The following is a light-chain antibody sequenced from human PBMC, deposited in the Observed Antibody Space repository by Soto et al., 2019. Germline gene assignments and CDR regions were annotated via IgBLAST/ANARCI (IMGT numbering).Light chain of an antibody. CDR1: QGISSA. Sequence: AIQLTKSPSSLSASVGDRVTITCRASQGISSALAWYQQKPGKAPKLLIYDASSLESVVPSRFSGSGSGTDFTLTLSSLQPEDCATYYCQQFNSYSWTFGQGTKEEIK. J-gene: IGKJ1*01. CDR3: QQFNSYSWT. V-gene: IGKV1-13*02. CDR2: DAS.